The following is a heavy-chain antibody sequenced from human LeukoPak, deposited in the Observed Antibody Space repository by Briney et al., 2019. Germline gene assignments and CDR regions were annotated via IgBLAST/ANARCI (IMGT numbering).Heavy chain of an antibody. J-gene: IGHJ4*02. CDR1: GGSIGSYY. CDR2: IYTSGST. D-gene: IGHD3-22*01. Sequence: PSETLSLTCTVSGGSIGSYYWSWIRQPAGKGLEWIGRIYTSGSTNYNPSLKSRVTMSVDTSKNQFSLKLSSVTAADTAVYYCARDAYDSSGYSFDYWGQGTLVTVSS. V-gene: IGHV4-4*07. CDR3: ARDAYDSSGYSFDY.